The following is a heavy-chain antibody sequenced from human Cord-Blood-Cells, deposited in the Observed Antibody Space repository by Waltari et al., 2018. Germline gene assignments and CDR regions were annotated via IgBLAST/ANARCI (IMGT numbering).Heavy chain of an antibody. V-gene: IGHV1-69*01. CDR3: ARVPQSGSSYAYYYYGMDV. CDR2: IIPIFGTA. D-gene: IGHD6-6*01. J-gene: IGHJ6*02. CDR1: GGTFSSYA. Sequence: QVQLVQSGAEVKKPGSSVKVSCKASGGTFSSYAISWVRQAPGQELEWMGGIIPIFGTANYAQKFQGRVTITADESTSTAYMELSSLRSEDTAVYYCARVPQSGSSYAYYYYGMDVWGQGTTVTVSS.